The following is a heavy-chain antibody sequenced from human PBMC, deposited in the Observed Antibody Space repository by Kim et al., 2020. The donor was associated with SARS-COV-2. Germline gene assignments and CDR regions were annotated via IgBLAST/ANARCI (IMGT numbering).Heavy chain of an antibody. CDR1: GFTFSSYS. V-gene: IGHV3-21*01. J-gene: IGHJ6*02. CDR3: ARGKIYYDCWSGPYPYGMDV. Sequence: GGSLRLSCAASGFTFSSYSMNWVRQAPGKGLEWVSSISSSSSYIYYADSVKGRFTISRDNAKNSLYLQMNSLRAEDTAVYYCARGKIYYDCWSGPYPYGMDVWGQGTTVTVSS. CDR2: ISSSSSYI. D-gene: IGHD3-3*01.